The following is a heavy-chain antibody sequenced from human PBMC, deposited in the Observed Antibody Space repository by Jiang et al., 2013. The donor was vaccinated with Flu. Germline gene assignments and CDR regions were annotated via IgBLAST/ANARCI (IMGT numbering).Heavy chain of an antibody. J-gene: IGHJ6*02. CDR2: IDPSDSYT. CDR1: GYRFTSYW. D-gene: IGHD3-22*01. V-gene: IGHV5-10-1*01. CDR3: ARRGSSYYYDSSGPRGMDV. Sequence: GSGYRFTSYWINWVRQMPGKGLEWMGRIDPSDSYTNYSPSFQGHVTISADKSISTAYLQWSSLKASDTAMYYCARRGSSYYYDSSGPRGMDVWGQGTTVTVSS.